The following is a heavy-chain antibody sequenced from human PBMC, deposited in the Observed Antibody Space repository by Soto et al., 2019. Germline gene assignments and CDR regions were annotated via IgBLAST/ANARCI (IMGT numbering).Heavy chain of an antibody. Sequence: QVQLVQSGDEVKKPGASVKVSCKASGYIFVNYGIAWVRQAPGQGLEWMGWISPYTGYTHSATKVQGRLTMTTDTSTGTAYMALGRLQSDDTAVYYCVRVANYVTPTPQDVWGQGTTVTVSS. CDR2: ISPYTGYT. V-gene: IGHV1-18*01. CDR3: VRVANYVTPTPQDV. D-gene: IGHD3-16*01. CDR1: GYIFVNYG. J-gene: IGHJ6*02.